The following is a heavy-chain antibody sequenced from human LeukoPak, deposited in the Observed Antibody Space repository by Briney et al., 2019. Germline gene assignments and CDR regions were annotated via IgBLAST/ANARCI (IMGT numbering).Heavy chain of an antibody. CDR3: ARSIAVAGTEDYFDY. CDR2: INPNSGGT. CDR1: GYTFTGYY. V-gene: IGHV1-2*04. Sequence: ASVKVSCKASGYTFTGYYMHWVRQAPGQGLEWMGWINPNSGGTNYAQKFQGWVTMTRDTSISTAYMELSRLRSDDTAVYYCARSIAVAGTEDYFDYWAREPWSPSPQ. J-gene: IGHJ4*02. D-gene: IGHD6-19*01.